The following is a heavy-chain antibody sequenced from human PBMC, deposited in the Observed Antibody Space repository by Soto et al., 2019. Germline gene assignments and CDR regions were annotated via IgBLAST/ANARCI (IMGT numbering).Heavy chain of an antibody. D-gene: IGHD1-1*01. J-gene: IGHJ4*02. CDR2: IHTVGST. CDR1: GFSICGNP. Sequence: PGGSLRLSCEVSGFSICGNPMSWVGQAPGQGLEWVASIHTVGSTYYADSVQGRFTISRDNSKNTLFLQMNSLRVGDTAIYFCARGLNDDSWGQGTLVTVS. CDR3: ARGLNDDS. V-gene: IGHV3-53*01.